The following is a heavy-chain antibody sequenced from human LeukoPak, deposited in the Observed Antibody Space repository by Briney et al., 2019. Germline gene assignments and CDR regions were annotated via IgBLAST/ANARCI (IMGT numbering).Heavy chain of an antibody. CDR3: AKDRISYGVNSFDL. Sequence: QPGGSLRLSCAASGFSFSSYWMSWVRQAPGKGLEWVVNIKQDGSEKYYVDSVKGRFTISRDNAKNSLYLQMNSLRAEDTAVYYCAKDRISYGVNSFDLWGRGTLVTVSS. CDR1: GFSFSSYW. D-gene: IGHD4-17*01. J-gene: IGHJ2*01. V-gene: IGHV3-7*03. CDR2: IKQDGSEK.